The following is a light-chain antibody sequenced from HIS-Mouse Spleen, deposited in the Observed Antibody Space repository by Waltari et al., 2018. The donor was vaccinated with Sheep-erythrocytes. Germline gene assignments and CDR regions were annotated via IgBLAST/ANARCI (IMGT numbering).Light chain of an antibody. J-gene: IGKJ4*01. CDR3: QQSYSTPPT. CDR1: QRISSY. Sequence: DIQMTQSPSSLSASVGHRVTITCRASQRISSYLNWYQQKPGKAPKLLIYAASSLQSGVPSRFSGSGSGTDFTLTISSLQPEDFATYYCQQSYSTPPTFGGGTKVEIK. CDR2: AAS. V-gene: IGKV1-39*01.